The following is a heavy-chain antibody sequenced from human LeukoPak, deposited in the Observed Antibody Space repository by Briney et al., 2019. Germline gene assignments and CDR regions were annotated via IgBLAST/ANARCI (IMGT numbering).Heavy chain of an antibody. CDR2: IYYSGST. J-gene: IGHJ6*02. D-gene: IGHD3-9*01. CDR3: ARDGLVGYYDILTGYSPTYGMDV. V-gene: IGHV4-61*05. Sequence: SETLSLTCTVSGGSISSSSYYWGWIRQPPGKGLEWIGYIYYSGSTNYNPSLKSRVTISVDTSKNQFSLKLSSVTAADTAVYYCARDGLVGYYDILTGYSPTYGMDVWGQGTTVTVSS. CDR1: GGSISSSSYY.